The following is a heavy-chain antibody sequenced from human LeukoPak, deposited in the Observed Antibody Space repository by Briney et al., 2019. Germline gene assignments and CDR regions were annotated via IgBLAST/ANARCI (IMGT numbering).Heavy chain of an antibody. D-gene: IGHD3-10*01. CDR1: GYTLTELS. V-gene: IGHV1-24*01. Sequence: ASVKVSCKVSGYTLTELSMHWVRQAPGKGLEWMGGSDPEDGETIYAQKLQGRVTMTTDTSTSTAYMELRSLRSDDTAVYYCARDYMVRGVNLDYWGQGTLVTVSS. CDR3: ARDYMVRGVNLDY. CDR2: SDPEDGET. J-gene: IGHJ4*02.